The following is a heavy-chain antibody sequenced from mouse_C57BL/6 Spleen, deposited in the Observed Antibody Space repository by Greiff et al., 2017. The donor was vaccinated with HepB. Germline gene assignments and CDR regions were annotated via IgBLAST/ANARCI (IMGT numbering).Heavy chain of an antibody. CDR3: ARGFYYYGSSYGWYFDV. CDR2: INPNYGTT. CDR1: GYSFTDYN. J-gene: IGHJ1*03. D-gene: IGHD1-1*01. Sequence: VQLKQSGPELVKPGASVKISCKASGYSFTDYNMNWVKQSNGKSLEWIGVINPNYGTTSYNQKFKGKATLTVDQSSSTAYMQLNSLTSEDSAVYYCARGFYYYGSSYGWYFDVWGTGTTVTVSS. V-gene: IGHV1-39*01.